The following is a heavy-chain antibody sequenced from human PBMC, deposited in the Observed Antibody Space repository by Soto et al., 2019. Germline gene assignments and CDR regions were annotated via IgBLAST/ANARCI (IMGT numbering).Heavy chain of an antibody. J-gene: IGHJ6*03. V-gene: IGHV1-3*01. CDR1: GYNFSSHD. CDR3: ARDSFYCGGRYCYHYSFYMDV. Sequence: PSVKVSCKASGYNFSSHDIHWVRQAPGQGLEWMGWINAGNGNTRYSQKFQDRITITRDASASTAYMELSSLRSEDTAIYYCARDSFYCGGRYCYHYSFYMDVWGKGTTVTVSS. CDR2: INAGNGNT. D-gene: IGHD2-21*01.